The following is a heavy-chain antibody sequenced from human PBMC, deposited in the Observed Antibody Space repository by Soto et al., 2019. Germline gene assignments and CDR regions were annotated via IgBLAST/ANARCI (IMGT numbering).Heavy chain of an antibody. D-gene: IGHD3-10*01. J-gene: IGHJ4*02. CDR2: INPNSGGT. V-gene: IGHV1-2*04. CDR1: GYTFTGYY. CDR3: ARVGLTMVRGAVYYFDY. Sequence: ASVKVSCKASGYTFTGYYMHWVRQAPGQGLEWMGWINPNSGGTNYAQKFQGWVTMTRDTSISTAYMELSRLRSDDTAVYYCARVGLTMVRGAVYYFDYWGQGTLVTVSS.